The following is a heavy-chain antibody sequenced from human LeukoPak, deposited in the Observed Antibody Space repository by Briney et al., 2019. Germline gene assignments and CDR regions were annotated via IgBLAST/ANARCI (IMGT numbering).Heavy chain of an antibody. CDR2: INHSGIT. CDR3: VPYNWNDVPPYY. J-gene: IGHJ4*02. D-gene: IGHD1-1*01. CDR1: GVSFSGYY. Sequence: KPSETLSLTCAVYGVSFSGYYWNWIRQPPGRGLQWIGEINHSGITNYNPSLKSRVTISVDTSKNQFSLKLSSVTAADTAVYYCVPYNWNDVPPYYWGQGTLVTVSS. V-gene: IGHV4-34*01.